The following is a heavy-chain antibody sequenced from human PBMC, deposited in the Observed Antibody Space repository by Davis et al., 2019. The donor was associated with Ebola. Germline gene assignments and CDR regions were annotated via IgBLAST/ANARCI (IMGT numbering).Heavy chain of an antibody. CDR1: GGSISSSSYY. Sequence: PSETLSLTCTVSGGSISSSSYYWGWIRQPPGKGLEWIGSIYYSGSTNYNPSLKSRVTISADTSKYQFSLKLSSVTAADTALYYCARVYINNWSPYYFDYWGQGTLVTVSS. J-gene: IGHJ4*02. CDR2: IYYSGST. CDR3: ARVYINNWSPYYFDY. D-gene: IGHD1-1*01. V-gene: IGHV4-39*01.